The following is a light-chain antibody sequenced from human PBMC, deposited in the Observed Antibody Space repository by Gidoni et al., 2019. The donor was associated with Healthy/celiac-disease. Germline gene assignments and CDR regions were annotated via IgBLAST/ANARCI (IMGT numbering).Light chain of an antibody. J-gene: IGLJ2*01. V-gene: IGLV1-44*01. Sequence: QSVLPQPPSASGTPGPRVTISGSGSSSNIGSNTVNWYQQLPGTAPKLLIYSNNQRPSGVPDRFSGSKSGTSASLAISGLQSEDEADYYCAAWDDSLNGVVFGGGTKLTVL. CDR1: SSNIGSNT. CDR3: AAWDDSLNGVV. CDR2: SNN.